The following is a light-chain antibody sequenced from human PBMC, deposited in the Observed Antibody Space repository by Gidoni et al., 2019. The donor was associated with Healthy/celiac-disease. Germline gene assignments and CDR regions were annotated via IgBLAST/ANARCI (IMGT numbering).Light chain of an antibody. CDR1: SPNIGAGYD. J-gene: IGLJ2*01. V-gene: IGLV1-40*01. CDR2: GNS. CDR3: QSYDSSLSGSVV. Sequence: QSVLTQPPSVSGAPGQRVTISCTGSSPNIGAGYDVHWYQQLPGTAPKLLIYGNSNRHSGVPDRFSGSKSGTSASLAITGLQAEDEADYYCQSYDSSLSGSVVFGGGTKLTVL.